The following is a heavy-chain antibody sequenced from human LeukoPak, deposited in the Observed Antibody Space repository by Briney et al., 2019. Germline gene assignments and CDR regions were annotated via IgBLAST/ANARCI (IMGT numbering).Heavy chain of an antibody. J-gene: IGHJ6*03. CDR3: ARAGYSSSWYVDYYYYYYMDV. CDR2: ISSSGSTI. Sequence: GGSLRLSCAASGFTFSSYAMNWVRQAPGKGLEWVSYISSSGSTIYYADSVKGRFTISRDNAKNSLYLQMNSLRAEDTAVYYCARAGYSSSWYVDYYYYYYMDVWGKGTTVTISS. CDR1: GFTFSSYA. V-gene: IGHV3-48*03. D-gene: IGHD6-13*01.